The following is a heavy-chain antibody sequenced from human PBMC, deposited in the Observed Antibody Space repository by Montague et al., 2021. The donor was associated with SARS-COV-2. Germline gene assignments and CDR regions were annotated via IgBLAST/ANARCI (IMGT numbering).Heavy chain of an antibody. Sequence: SETLSLTCAVSGGSISSNNWWNWVRQSPGNGLEWIGEIYHSGRTNYNPSLKSRVTISVDKSKNQYSLILSSVTAADTAVYYCAREGSRDGYNEGFDYWGQGTLVNVSP. CDR1: GGSISSNNW. J-gene: IGHJ4*02. V-gene: IGHV4-4*02. D-gene: IGHD5-24*01. CDR3: AREGSRDGYNEGFDY. CDR2: IYHSGRT.